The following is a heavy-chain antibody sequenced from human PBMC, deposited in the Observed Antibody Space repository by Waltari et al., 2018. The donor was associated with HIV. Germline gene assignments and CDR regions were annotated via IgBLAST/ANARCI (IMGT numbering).Heavy chain of an antibody. CDR3: ARKGHDYDTSGYYPFGY. D-gene: IGHD3-22*01. Sequence: QVQLVQSGAEVKKPGASLKVSCKASGYTFTYYDINWVRQATGQGLEWMGWMNPHSGNTDYAQKFQGRITMTRDTSLSTAYLELDSLTSEDTAVYYCARKGHDYDTSGYYPFGYWGQGTLVTVSS. CDR1: GYTFTYYD. CDR2: MNPHSGNT. J-gene: IGHJ4*02. V-gene: IGHV1-8*01.